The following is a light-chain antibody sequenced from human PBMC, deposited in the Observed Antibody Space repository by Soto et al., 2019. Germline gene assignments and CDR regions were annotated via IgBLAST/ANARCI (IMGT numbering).Light chain of an antibody. Sequence: QSALTQPASVSGAPGQSITISCTGTSTDFGGHNYVSWYQHHPGKAPKLMIFEVSNRPSGISIRFSGSKSANTASLTISGLQAEDEADYYCCSYSTSSTLVFGGGTKLTVL. V-gene: IGLV2-14*01. CDR2: EVS. CDR1: STDFGGHNY. J-gene: IGLJ2*01. CDR3: CSYSTSSTLV.